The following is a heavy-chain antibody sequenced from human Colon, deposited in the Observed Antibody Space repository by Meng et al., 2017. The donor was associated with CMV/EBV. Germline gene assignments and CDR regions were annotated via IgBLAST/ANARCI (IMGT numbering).Heavy chain of an antibody. D-gene: IGHD1-26*01. CDR1: GFTFNTYG. Sequence: GGSLRLSCAASGFTFNTYGMNWVRQAPGKGLEWVAFIRYDESDKHYADSVKGRFTISRDNSKNTLYLQMNSLGAEDTAIYYCAKAGYSGSYHDAFDIWGQGTMVTVSS. V-gene: IGHV3-30*02. J-gene: IGHJ3*02. CDR3: AKAGYSGSYHDAFDI. CDR2: IRYDESDK.